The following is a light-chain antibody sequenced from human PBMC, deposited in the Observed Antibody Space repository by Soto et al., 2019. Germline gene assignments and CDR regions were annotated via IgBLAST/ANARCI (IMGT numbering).Light chain of an antibody. CDR2: EVS. CDR3: CSYAGNRTFV. Sequence: QSALTQPPSVSGSPGQSVTISCTGTSSDVGSYNRVSWYQQPPGTAPKLMIYEVSNRPSGVPDRFSGSKSGNTASLTISGLQAEDEADYYCCSYAGNRTFVFGGGTKLTVL. J-gene: IGLJ3*02. V-gene: IGLV2-18*02. CDR1: SSDVGSYNR.